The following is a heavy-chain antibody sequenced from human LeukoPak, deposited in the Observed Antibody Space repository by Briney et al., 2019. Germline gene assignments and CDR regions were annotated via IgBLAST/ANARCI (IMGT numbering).Heavy chain of an antibody. D-gene: IGHD2-15*01. CDR1: GGTFSSYA. J-gene: IGHJ4*02. V-gene: IGHV1-69*05. CDR3: ATPGIVVVVAAPLDY. CDR2: IIPIFGTA. Sequence: RAPVKVSCKASGGTFSSYAISWVRQAPGQGLEWMGGIIPIFGTANYAQKFQGRVTITTDESTSTAYMELSSLRSEDTAVYYCATPGIVVVVAAPLDYWGQGTLVTVSS.